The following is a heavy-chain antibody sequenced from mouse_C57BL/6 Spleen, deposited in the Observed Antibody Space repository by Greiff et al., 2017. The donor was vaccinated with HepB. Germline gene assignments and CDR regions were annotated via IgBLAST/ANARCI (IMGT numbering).Heavy chain of an antibody. CDR2: INPNNGGT. Sequence: EVKLQESGPELVKPGASVKIPCKASGYTFTDYNMDWVKQSHGKSLEWIGDINPNNGGTIYNQKFKGKATLTVDKSSSTAYMELRSLTSEDTAVYYCARIYGSTWYFDVWGTGTTVTVSS. CDR1: GYTFTDYN. J-gene: IGHJ1*03. V-gene: IGHV1-18*01. D-gene: IGHD1-1*01. CDR3: ARIYGSTWYFDV.